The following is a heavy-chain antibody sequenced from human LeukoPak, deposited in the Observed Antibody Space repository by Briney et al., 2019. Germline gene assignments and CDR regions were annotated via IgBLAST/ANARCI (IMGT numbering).Heavy chain of an antibody. D-gene: IGHD5-18*01. Sequence: GGSLRLSCAASGFTFSSYAMHWVRQAPGKGLMWVSRINRDGSSTDYADSVKGRFTISRDDAKSTLFLQVNSLRAEDTAVYFCARGGSDTAMAHDYWGQGTLVTVSS. CDR1: GFTFSSYA. CDR2: INRDGSST. CDR3: ARGGSDTAMAHDY. V-gene: IGHV3-74*01. J-gene: IGHJ4*02.